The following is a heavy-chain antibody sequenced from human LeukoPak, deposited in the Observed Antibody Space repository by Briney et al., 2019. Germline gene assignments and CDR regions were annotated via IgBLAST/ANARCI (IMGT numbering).Heavy chain of an antibody. Sequence: GASVKVSCKASGGTLSSYAIIWVRQAPGQGLEWMGRIIPKFAVTNYAQNFQGRVTITADKSTSTAYMELSSLRSEDTAVYYCASAHYDSSAYYSPYFFDYWGQGTLVTVSS. V-gene: IGHV1-69*04. CDR2: IIPKFAVT. J-gene: IGHJ4*02. D-gene: IGHD3-22*01. CDR3: ASAHYDSSAYYSPYFFDY. CDR1: GGTLSSYA.